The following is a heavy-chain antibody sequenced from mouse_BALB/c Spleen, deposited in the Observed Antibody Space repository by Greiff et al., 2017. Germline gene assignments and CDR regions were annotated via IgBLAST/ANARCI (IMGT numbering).Heavy chain of an antibody. CDR3: ARGGYGNWNFDY. CDR1: GYSITSDYA. CDR2: ISYSGST. Sequence: EVQRVESGPGLVKPSQSLSLTCTVTGYSITSDYAWNWIRQFPGNQLEWMGYISYSGSTSYNPSLKSRISITRDTSKNQFFLQLNSVTTEDTATYYCARGGYGNWNFDYWGQGTTLTVSS. V-gene: IGHV3-2*02. J-gene: IGHJ2*01. D-gene: IGHD2-10*02.